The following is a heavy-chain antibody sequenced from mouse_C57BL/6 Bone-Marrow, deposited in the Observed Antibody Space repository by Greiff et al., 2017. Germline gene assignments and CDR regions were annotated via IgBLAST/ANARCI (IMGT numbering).Heavy chain of an antibody. CDR3: ATYGNYAWVAY. J-gene: IGHJ3*01. Sequence: VQLVESGPGLVQPSQSLSITCTVSGFSLTSYGVHWVRQSPGKGLEWLGVIWSGGSTDYNAAFISRLSISKDNSKSQVFCKMNSLQADDTAIYYCATYGNYAWVAYWGQGTLVTVSA. CDR2: IWSGGST. CDR1: GFSLTSYG. D-gene: IGHD2-1*01. V-gene: IGHV2-2*01.